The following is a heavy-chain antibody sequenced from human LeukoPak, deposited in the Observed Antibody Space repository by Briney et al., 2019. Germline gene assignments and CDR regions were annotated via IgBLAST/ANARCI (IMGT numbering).Heavy chain of an antibody. V-gene: IGHV1-69*02. CDR3: ARASYYYDSSGYLSDY. CDR2: IIPILGIA. CDR1: GGTFSSYT. Sequence: SVKVSCKASGGTFSSYTISWVRQAPGHGLEWMGRIIPILGIANYAQKFQGRVTITADKSTSTAYMELSSLGSEDTAVYYCARASYYYDSSGYLSDYWGQGTLVTVSS. D-gene: IGHD3-22*01. J-gene: IGHJ4*02.